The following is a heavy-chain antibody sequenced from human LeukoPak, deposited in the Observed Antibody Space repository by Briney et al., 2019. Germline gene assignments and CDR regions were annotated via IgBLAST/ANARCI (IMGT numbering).Heavy chain of an antibody. J-gene: IGHJ4*02. CDR2: IYYSGST. V-gene: IGHV4-39*07. CDR3: AGGDSSGYCFDY. Sequence: PSETLSLTCTVSGGSISSSSYYWGWIRQPPGKGLEWIGSIYYSGSTYYNPSLKSRVTISVDTSKNQFSLKLSSVTAADTAVYYCAGGDSSGYCFDYWGQGTLVTVSS. CDR1: GGSISSSSYY. D-gene: IGHD3-22*01.